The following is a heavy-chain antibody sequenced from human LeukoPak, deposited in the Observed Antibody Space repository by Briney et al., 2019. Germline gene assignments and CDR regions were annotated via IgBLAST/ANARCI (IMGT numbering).Heavy chain of an antibody. V-gene: IGHV1-2*02. CDR2: INANSGGT. Sequence: GASVKVSCKASGYTFTGYYIHWVRQAPGQGLEWMGWINANSGGTNYALKFQGRVTVTNDTSISTAYMELGRLRSDDTAVYYCTRSPWSSGAFDIWGQGTVVTVSS. CDR3: TRSPWSSGAFDI. D-gene: IGHD3-10*01. J-gene: IGHJ3*02. CDR1: GYTFTGYY.